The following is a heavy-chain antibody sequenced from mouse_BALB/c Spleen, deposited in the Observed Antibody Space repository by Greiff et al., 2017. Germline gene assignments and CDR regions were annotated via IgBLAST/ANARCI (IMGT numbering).Heavy chain of an antibody. D-gene: IGHD2-10*02. CDR3: ARDRKYGNGED. CDR1: GFTFTDYY. CDR2: IRNKANGYTT. Sequence: EVQLVESGGGLVQPGGSLRLSCATSGFTFTDYYMSWVRQPPGKALEWLGFIRNKANGYTTEYSASVKGRFTISRDNSQSILYLQMNTLRAEDSATYYCARDRKYGNGEDWGQGTSVTVSS. V-gene: IGHV7-3*02. J-gene: IGHJ4*01.